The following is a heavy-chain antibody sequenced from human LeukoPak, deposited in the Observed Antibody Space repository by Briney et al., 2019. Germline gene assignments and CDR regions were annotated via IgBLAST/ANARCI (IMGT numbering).Heavy chain of an antibody. CDR2: IYHSGST. J-gene: IGHJ4*02. Sequence: SETLSLTCAGSAYSISSGHYGRRTREHPREGLEWIGTIYHSGSTYYNPSVKSRVTIAVDTSKNQFSLKLSSVTAADTAVYYCASTLTSYGDYEVFDYWGQGTLVTVSS. CDR3: ASTLTSYGDYEVFDY. D-gene: IGHD4-17*01. CDR1: AYSISSGHY. V-gene: IGHV4-38-2*01.